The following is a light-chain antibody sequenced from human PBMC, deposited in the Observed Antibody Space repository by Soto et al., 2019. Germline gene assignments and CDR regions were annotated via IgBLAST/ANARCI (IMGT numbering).Light chain of an antibody. V-gene: IGKV4-1*01. J-gene: IGKJ5*01. CDR2: WAS. CDR3: QQYHSTPIT. CDR1: QRVLFSSNNKNY. Sequence: DIVMTQSPDSLAVSLGERATINCKSSQRVLFSSNNKNYLAWYQQKPRQPPKLLIYWASTRESGVPDRFSGSGPGTDFTLTISSLQAEDVAVYYCQQYHSTPITFGQGTRLEIK.